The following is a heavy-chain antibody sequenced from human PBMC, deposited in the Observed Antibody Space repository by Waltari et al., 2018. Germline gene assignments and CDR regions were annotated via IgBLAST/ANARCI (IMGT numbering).Heavy chain of an antibody. D-gene: IGHD3-3*02. J-gene: IGHJ3*02. Sequence: EVRLLQSGAEVKKPGTTLKISCRLSGYTLSNSYIHWIQQAPGKGLQWMGLVDPEDGQTIYAEALRGRISMTADSSTETVYMELTSLTSDDSAVYYCATALGDSISASRPFEIWGQGTVITVSS. CDR3: ATALGDSISASRPFEI. V-gene: IGHV1-69-2*01. CDR1: GYTLSNSY. CDR2: VDPEDGQT.